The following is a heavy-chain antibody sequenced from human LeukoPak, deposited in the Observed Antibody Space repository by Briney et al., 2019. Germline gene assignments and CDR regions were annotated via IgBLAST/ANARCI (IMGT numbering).Heavy chain of an antibody. J-gene: IGHJ1*01. CDR3: ITDLPRAYCGSDCFWYFHH. CDR1: GFTFSNAW. V-gene: IGHV3-15*07. D-gene: IGHD2-21*02. CDR2: IKSKTDGGTT. Sequence: PGGSLRLSCAASGFTFSNAWMNWVRQAPGKGLEWVGRIKSKTDGGTTDYAAPVKGRFTISRDDSKNTLYLQMNSLKTEDTAVYSCITDLPRAYCGSDCFWYFHHWGQGTLVTVSS.